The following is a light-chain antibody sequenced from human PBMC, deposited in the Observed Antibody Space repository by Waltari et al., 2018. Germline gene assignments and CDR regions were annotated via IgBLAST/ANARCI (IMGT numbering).Light chain of an antibody. CDR1: SSDFGGYDL. V-gene: IGLV2-23*02. Sequence: QTDLTQPASVSGSPGQSITISCPGTSSDFGGYDLVSWYQQHPGKAPKLIIYEVSERPSGLSNRFSGSKSGNTASLTISGLQAEDEAAYYCCSYAGSRDFWVFGGGTKLTVL. J-gene: IGLJ3*02. CDR2: EVS. CDR3: CSYAGSRDFWV.